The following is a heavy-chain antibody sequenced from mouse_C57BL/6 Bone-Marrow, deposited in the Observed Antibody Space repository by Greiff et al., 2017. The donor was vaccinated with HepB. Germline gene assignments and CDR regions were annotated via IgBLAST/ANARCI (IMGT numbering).Heavy chain of an antibody. CDR2: IDPNSGGT. D-gene: IGHD2-4*01. CDR3: ARCYDYDY. V-gene: IGHV1-72*01. Sequence: VQLKQPGAELVKPGASVKLSCKASGYTFTSYWMHWVKQRPGRGLEWIGRIDPNSGGTKYNEKFKSKATLTVDKPASTAYMQRSSLTSEDSAVYYCARCYDYDYWGQGTTLTVSS. J-gene: IGHJ2*01. CDR1: GYTFTSYW.